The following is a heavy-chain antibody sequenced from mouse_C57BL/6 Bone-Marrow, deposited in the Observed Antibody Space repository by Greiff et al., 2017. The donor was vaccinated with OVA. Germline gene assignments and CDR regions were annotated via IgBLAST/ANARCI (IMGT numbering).Heavy chain of an antibody. CDR1: GYTFTDYY. CDR3: ARRRSTMVSKYYFDY. V-gene: IGHV1-26*01. Sequence: EVQLQQSGPELVKPGASVKISCKASGYTFTDYYMNWVKQSHGKSLEWIGDINPNNGGTSYNQKFKGKATLTVDKSSSTAYMELRSLTSEDSAVYYCARRRSTMVSKYYFDYWGQGTTLTVSS. CDR2: INPNNGGT. D-gene: IGHD2-2*01. J-gene: IGHJ2*01.